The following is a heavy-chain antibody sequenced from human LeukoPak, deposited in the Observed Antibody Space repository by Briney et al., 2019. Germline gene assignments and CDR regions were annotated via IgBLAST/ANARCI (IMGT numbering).Heavy chain of an antibody. CDR3: ARSGYCSSTSCYGGSAVEDV. Sequence: GASVKVSCKASGYTFTSYGISWVRQAPGQGLEWMGWISAYNGNTSYAQKLQGRVTMTTDTSTSTAYMELRSLRSDDTAVYYCARSGYCSSTSCYGGSAVEDVWGKGTTVTVSS. J-gene: IGHJ6*04. CDR1: GYTFTSYG. D-gene: IGHD2-2*03. V-gene: IGHV1-18*01. CDR2: ISAYNGNT.